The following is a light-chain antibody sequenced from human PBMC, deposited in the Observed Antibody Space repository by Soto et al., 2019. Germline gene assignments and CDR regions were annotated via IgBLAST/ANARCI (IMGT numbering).Light chain of an antibody. Sequence: QSALSQVRSVSGCRGQSVTISCTGNSSDVGGHDYVSWYQQHPGKAPQLMIYDVTKRSSGVPDRFSGSKSGSTASLTISGLHAPYEDGYDCCSYAGSYAAGFGPETKVAVL. CDR1: SSDVGGHDY. CDR3: CSYAGSYAAG. CDR2: DVT. V-gene: IGLV2-11*01. J-gene: IGLJ1*01.